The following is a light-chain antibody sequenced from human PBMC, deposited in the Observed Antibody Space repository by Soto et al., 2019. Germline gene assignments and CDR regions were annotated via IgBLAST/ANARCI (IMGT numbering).Light chain of an antibody. Sequence: EIVWTQSPGTLSLSPGERATLSCRASQSVSSSYLAWYQQKPCQAPRLLIYGASSRATGIPDRFSGSVSGTDFTLTISRLEPEDFAVYYCQQYGSSPPVTFGGGTKVDIK. V-gene: IGKV3-20*01. CDR3: QQYGSSPPVT. CDR1: QSVSSSY. CDR2: GAS. J-gene: IGKJ4*01.